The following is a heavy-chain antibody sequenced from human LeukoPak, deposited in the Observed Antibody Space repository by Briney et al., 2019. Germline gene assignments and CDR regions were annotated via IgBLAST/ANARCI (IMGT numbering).Heavy chain of an antibody. J-gene: IGHJ4*02. CDR2: IIPIFGTA. CDR1: GGTFSSYA. V-gene: IGHV1-69*05. Sequence: GASVKVSCKASGGTFSSYAISWVRQAPGQGLEWMGRIIPIFGTANYAQKFQGRVTITTDESTSTPYMELSSLRSEDTAVYYCARVDCGGDCYSADYWGQGTLVTVSS. D-gene: IGHD2-21*02. CDR3: ARVDCGGDCYSADY.